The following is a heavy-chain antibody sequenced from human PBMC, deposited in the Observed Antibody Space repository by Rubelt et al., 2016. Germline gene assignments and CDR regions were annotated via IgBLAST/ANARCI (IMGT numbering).Heavy chain of an antibody. Sequence: QVQLVQSGAEVKKPGASVKVSCKASGYTFTSYGISWVRQAPGQGLEWMGWISAYNGNTNYAQKPQGRVTMTPDTSTSTAYMGLRSLRSDDTAVYYCARDRGGYYFDYWGQGTLVTVSS. CDR3: ARDRGGYYFDY. CDR1: GYTFTSYG. J-gene: IGHJ4*02. CDR2: ISAYNGNT. D-gene: IGHD2-15*01. V-gene: IGHV1-18*01.